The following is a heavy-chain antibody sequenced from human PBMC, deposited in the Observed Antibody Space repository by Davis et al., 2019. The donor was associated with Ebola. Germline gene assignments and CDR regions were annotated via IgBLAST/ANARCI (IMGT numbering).Heavy chain of an antibody. J-gene: IGHJ3*02. CDR3: ARDGYGEGAFDI. Sequence: SETLSLTCAVYGGSFSGYYCSWIRQPPGKGLEWIGEINHSGSTNYNPYLKSRFTISVDTSKNQFSLKLSSVTAADTAVYYCARDGYGEGAFDIWGQGTMVTVSS. CDR1: GGSFSGYY. V-gene: IGHV4-34*01. D-gene: IGHD4-17*01. CDR2: INHSGST.